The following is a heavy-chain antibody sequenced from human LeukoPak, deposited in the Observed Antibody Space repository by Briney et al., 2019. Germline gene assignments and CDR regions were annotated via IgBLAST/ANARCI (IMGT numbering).Heavy chain of an antibody. CDR1: GGSISSYY. Sequence: SETLSLTCTVSGGSISSYYWSWVRQPPGKGLEWIGYIYYSGSTNYNPSLKSRVTISVDTSKNQFSLKLSSVTAADTAVYYCARDVDGYNFYYFDYWGQGTLVTVSS. V-gene: IGHV4-59*01. J-gene: IGHJ4*02. CDR2: IYYSGST. CDR3: ARDVDGYNFYYFDY. D-gene: IGHD5-24*01.